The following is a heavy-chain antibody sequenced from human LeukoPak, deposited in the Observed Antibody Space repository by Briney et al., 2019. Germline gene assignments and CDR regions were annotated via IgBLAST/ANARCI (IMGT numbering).Heavy chain of an antibody. CDR2: ITSNGYI. CDR1: GFTFSSYG. D-gene: IGHD4-17*01. J-gene: IGHJ4*02. Sequence: GGSLRLSCVASGFTFSSYGMNWVRQAPGKGLEWVSSITSNGYIYYADSVKGRFTISRDDAKNSLYLQMNSLRAEDTALYYCAKDTTTVTTRGVFDYWGQGTLVTVSS. CDR3: AKDTTTVTTRGVFDY. V-gene: IGHV3-21*04.